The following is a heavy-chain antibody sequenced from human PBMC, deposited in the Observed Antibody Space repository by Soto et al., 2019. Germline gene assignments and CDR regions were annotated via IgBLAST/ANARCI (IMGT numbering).Heavy chain of an antibody. CDR3: AKDLGSSSWSLYYYYYGMDV. V-gene: IGHV3-30*18. D-gene: IGHD6-13*01. CDR2: ISYDGSNK. CDR1: GFTFGSYG. J-gene: IGHJ6*02. Sequence: GGSLRLSCAASGFTFGSYGMHWVRQAPGKGLEWVAVISYDGSNKNYADSVKGRFTISRDNSKNTLHLQMNSLRVEDTAVYYCAKDLGSSSWSLYYYYYGMDVWGQGTTVTVYS.